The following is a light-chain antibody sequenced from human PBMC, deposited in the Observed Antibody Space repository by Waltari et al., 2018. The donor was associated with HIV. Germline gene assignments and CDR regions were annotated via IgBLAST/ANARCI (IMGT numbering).Light chain of an antibody. CDR2: ERN. Sequence: DVSQSDPVPVSPGQRVTIPCFGDSLAGQIVTWYQLKPGRSPQLVIDERNRRASGIPDRCSASKSGKAATLTIRGIQPADEGQYFCQAWDNTIAVFGGGT. CDR1: SLAGQI. J-gene: IGLJ2*01. V-gene: IGLV3-1*01. CDR3: QAWDNTIAV.